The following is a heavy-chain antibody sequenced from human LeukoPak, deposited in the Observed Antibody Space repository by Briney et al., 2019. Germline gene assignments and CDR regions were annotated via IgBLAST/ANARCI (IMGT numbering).Heavy chain of an antibody. CDR3: ASRIVSGWYNY. Sequence: SETLSLTCAVYGGPFSGYYWSWIRQPPGKGLEWIGEINHSGSTNYNPSLKSRVTISVDTSKNQFSLKLSSVTAADTAVYYCASRIVSGWYNYWGQGTLVTVSS. CDR2: INHSGST. D-gene: IGHD6-19*01. V-gene: IGHV4-34*01. J-gene: IGHJ4*02. CDR1: GGPFSGYY.